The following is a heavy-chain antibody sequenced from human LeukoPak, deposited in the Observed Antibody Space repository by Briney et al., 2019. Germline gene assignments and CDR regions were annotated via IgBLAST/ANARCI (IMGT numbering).Heavy chain of an antibody. D-gene: IGHD4-17*01. J-gene: IGHJ3*02. CDR3: ARVDYESDAFDI. CDR1: GFTFSSYG. V-gene: IGHV3-21*01. Sequence: PGGSLRLSCAASGFTFSSYGMNWVRQAPGKGLEWVSSISSSSSYIYYADSVKGRFTISRDNAKNSLYLQMNSLRAEDTAVYYCARVDYESDAFDIWGQGTMVTVSS. CDR2: ISSSSSYI.